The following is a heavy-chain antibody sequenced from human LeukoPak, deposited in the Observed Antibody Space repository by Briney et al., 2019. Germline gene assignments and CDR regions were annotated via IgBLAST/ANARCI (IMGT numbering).Heavy chain of an antibody. Sequence: SETLSLTCTVSGDSINNYYWSWIRQHPGKGLEWIGYIYYSGSTYYNPSLKSRVTISVDTSKNQFSLKLSSVTAADTAVYYCARVKVTTELFDYWGQGTLVTVSS. CDR2: IYYSGST. V-gene: IGHV4-59*06. D-gene: IGHD4-17*01. CDR1: GDSINNYY. CDR3: ARVKVTTELFDY. J-gene: IGHJ4*02.